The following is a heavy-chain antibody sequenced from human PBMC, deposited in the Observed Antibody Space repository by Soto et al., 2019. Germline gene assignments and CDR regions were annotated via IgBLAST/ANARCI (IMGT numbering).Heavy chain of an antibody. CDR1: GYTLGDHY. V-gene: IGHV1-2*02. CDR3: ARARLARGHWDN. Sequence: QVQLVQSGAEVKKPGASVRVSCKASGYTLGDHYLHWVRQAPGRGLEWMGWLNPRSGDTASAQRFRGRVTMTSDTSINTAYLDLNSRRSDDTAVYFCARARLARGHWDNWGQGSLVTASS. CDR2: LNPRSGDT. J-gene: IGHJ4*02. D-gene: IGHD3-3*02.